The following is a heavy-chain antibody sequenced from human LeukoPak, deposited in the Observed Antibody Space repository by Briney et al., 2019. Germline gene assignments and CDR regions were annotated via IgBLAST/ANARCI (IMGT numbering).Heavy chain of an antibody. CDR3: ARGLGYNYAYYFDY. V-gene: IGHV4-59*01. CDR2: IYYSGST. CDR1: GGSFSTYY. Sequence: SETLSLTCAVYGGSFSTYYWSWIRQPPGKGLEWIGYIYYSGSTNYNPSLKSRVTISIDTSKNQFSLKLSSVTAADTAVYYCARGLGYNYAYYFDYWGQGTLVTVSS. J-gene: IGHJ4*02. D-gene: IGHD5-18*01.